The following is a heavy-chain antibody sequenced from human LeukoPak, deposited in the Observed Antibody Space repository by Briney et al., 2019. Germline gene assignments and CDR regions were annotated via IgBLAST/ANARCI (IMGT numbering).Heavy chain of an antibody. J-gene: IGHJ4*02. CDR1: GGTFSSYA. Sequence: ASVKVSCKASGGTFSSYAISWVRQAPGQGLEWMGGIIPIFGTANYAQKFQGRVTITADESTSTAYMELSSLRSEDTAVYYCAREARVTTGDYYFDYWGQGTLVTVSS. CDR2: IIPIFGTA. D-gene: IGHD4-17*01. CDR3: AREARVTTGDYYFDY. V-gene: IGHV1-69*13.